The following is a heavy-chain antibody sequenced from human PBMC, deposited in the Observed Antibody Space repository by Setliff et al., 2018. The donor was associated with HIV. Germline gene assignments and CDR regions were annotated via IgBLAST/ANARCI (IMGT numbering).Heavy chain of an antibody. J-gene: IGHJ4*02. Sequence: PGGSLRLSCAVSGFMFSNYAMNWVRQGPGRELEWVSSISSSSYYIYYADSVKGRFTISRDNAKNSLFLQMNSLRAEDTAVYYCASIELAAMVPVDYWGQGTLVTVSS. CDR1: GFMFSNYA. CDR2: ISSSSYYI. V-gene: IGHV3-21*01. D-gene: IGHD5-18*01. CDR3: ASIELAAMVPVDY.